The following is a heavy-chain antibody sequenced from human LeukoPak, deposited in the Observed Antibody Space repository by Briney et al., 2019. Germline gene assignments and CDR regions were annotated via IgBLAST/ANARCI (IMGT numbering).Heavy chain of an antibody. V-gene: IGHV3-15*01. CDR3: TRGGYSRGWYRDYFDY. CDR1: GFTFSNAW. Sequence: GGSLRLSCAASGFTFSNAWMNWVRQAPGKGLGWVGRIKSKTDGGTTDYATPVKGRFTISRDDSKNTLFLQMNSLKTEDTAVYYCTRGGYSRGWYRDYFDYWGQGTLVTVSS. CDR2: IKSKTDGGTT. D-gene: IGHD6-19*01. J-gene: IGHJ4*02.